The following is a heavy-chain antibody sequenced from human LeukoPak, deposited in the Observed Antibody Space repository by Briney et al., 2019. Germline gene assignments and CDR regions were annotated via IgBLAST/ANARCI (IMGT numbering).Heavy chain of an antibody. CDR3: ARGSSTHGEYYFDY. J-gene: IGHJ4*02. D-gene: IGHD2-2*01. CDR2: VISKRRYI. Sequence: GSLRLSCAASRFTFSSYSMNLVRQAPGKGLEWVSSVISKRRYIYYADSVKGRVIISRDNAKNSLYMQMNRLRDEDRAVYYCARGSSTHGEYYFDYWGQGTLVTVSS. V-gene: IGHV3-21*01. CDR1: RFTFSSYS.